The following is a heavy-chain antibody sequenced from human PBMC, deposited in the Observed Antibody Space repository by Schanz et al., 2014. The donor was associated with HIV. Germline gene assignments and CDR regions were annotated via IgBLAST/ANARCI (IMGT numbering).Heavy chain of an antibody. Sequence: QVQLVESGGGLVKPGGSLRLACAASGFTFSSYGMNWVRQAPGKGLEWVAVIWYDGSNKYYADSVKGRVTISRDNSKNTLYLQMNSLRAEDTAVYYCAKCPTMVRGTGMDVWGQGTTVTVSS. V-gene: IGHV3-33*06. CDR3: AKCPTMVRGTGMDV. CDR1: GFTFSSYG. CDR2: IWYDGSNK. J-gene: IGHJ6*02. D-gene: IGHD3-10*01.